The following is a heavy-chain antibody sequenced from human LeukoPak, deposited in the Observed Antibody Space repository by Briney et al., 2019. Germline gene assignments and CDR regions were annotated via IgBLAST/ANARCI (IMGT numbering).Heavy chain of an antibody. CDR1: GYTFTSYD. Sequence: ASVTVSCKASGYTFTSYDINWVRQATGQGLEWMGWMSPNSGNTGYAQKFQGRVTMTRNTSISTAYMELSSLRSEDTAVYYCARDRKSLRTLHMDVWGKGTTVTVSS. D-gene: IGHD5/OR15-5a*01. CDR2: MSPNSGNT. J-gene: IGHJ6*03. V-gene: IGHV1-8*01. CDR3: ARDRKSLRTLHMDV.